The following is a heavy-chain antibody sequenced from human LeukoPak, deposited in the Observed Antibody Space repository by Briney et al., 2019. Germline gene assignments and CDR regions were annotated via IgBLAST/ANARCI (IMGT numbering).Heavy chain of an antibody. V-gene: IGHV1-69*04. D-gene: IGHD6-19*01. J-gene: IGHJ4*02. Sequence: VASVKVSCKASGYTFTSYDINWVRQATGQGLEWMGRIVPILGIANYAQKFQGRVTITADKSTSTAYMELSSLRSEDTAVYYCARGRSSGWYYFDYWGQGTLVTVSS. CDR3: ARGRSSGWYYFDY. CDR1: GYTFTSYD. CDR2: IVPILGIA.